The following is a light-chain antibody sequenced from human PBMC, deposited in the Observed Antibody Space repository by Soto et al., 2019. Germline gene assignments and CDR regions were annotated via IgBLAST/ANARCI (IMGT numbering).Light chain of an antibody. J-gene: IGKJ4*01. CDR1: QDISIY. Sequence: IQLTQSPSSLSASVGDRVTITFRASQDISIYFAWYQQKPGEAPKLLIYAAYTLYGGVPSRFSGSGSVTDFALTITSLQAEDFATYYCQQLRMYPSTFGGGTKVDIK. CDR3: QQLRMYPST. V-gene: IGKV1-9*01. CDR2: AAY.